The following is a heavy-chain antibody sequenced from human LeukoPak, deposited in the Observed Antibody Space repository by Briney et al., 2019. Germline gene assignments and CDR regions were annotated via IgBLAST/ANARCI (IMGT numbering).Heavy chain of an antibody. D-gene: IGHD2-8*02. J-gene: IGHJ3*02. V-gene: IGHV4-30-4*08. Sequence: SETLSLTCTVSGGSISSGDYYWSWIRQPPGKGLEWIGYIYYSGSTYYNPSLKSRVTISVDTSKDQFSLKLSSVTAADTAVYYCARLSGADAFDIWGQGTMVTVSS. CDR3: ARLSGADAFDI. CDR1: GGSISSGDYY. CDR2: IYYSGST.